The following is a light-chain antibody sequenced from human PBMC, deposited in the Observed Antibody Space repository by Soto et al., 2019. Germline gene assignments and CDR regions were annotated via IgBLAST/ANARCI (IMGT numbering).Light chain of an antibody. CDR2: AAS. CDR1: QDITSF. J-gene: IGKJ4*01. V-gene: IGKV1-9*01. CDR3: QQLSGYPLT. Sequence: DIQLTQSPSFLSASEGDRVTFTCRASQDITSFLAWYQQKPGKAPKLLIYAASTLQSGVPSRFSGSGFGTEFSLTINSLQPEDFATYYCQQLSGYPLTFGGGTTVEIK.